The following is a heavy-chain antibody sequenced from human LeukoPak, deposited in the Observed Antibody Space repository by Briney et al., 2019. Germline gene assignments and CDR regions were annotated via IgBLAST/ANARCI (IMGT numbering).Heavy chain of an antibody. V-gene: IGHV4-61*02. CDR1: GDSISSGDYY. J-gene: IGHJ4*02. CDR3: ARDTRKIDY. Sequence: SETLSLTCTVSGDSISSGDYYWSWIRQPAGKGLEWIGRISSSGSTYYNPSLKSRVTISVDTSKNQFSLELSSVTAADTAIYYCARDTRKIDYWGQGTLVTVSS. CDR2: ISSSGST.